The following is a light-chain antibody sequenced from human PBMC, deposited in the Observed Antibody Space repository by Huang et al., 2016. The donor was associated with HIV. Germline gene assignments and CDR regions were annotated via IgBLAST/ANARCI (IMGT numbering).Light chain of an antibody. CDR2: DAS. V-gene: IGKV3-11*01. CDR1: QSVSSH. J-gene: IGKJ4*01. CDR3: QQRSNWPPL. Sequence: EIVLTQSPATLSLSPGERATLSCRASQSVSSHLAWYQQKPGPAPRLLIYDASNRATGIPARFSGSGSGTDFTLTISSLEPEDFAVYYCQQRSNWPPLFGGGTKVEIK.